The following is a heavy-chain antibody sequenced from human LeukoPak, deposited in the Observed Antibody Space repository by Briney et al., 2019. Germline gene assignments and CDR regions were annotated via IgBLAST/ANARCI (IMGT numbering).Heavy chain of an antibody. J-gene: IGHJ6*03. Sequence: GGSLRLSCAASGFPFSNFAMSWVRQAPGKGLEWVSTISGGGDNTYFADSVKGRFTISRDNSKNTLFLQMVSLRAEDTAVYYCAKFEGALLGNYYMDVWGKGTTATVSS. CDR3: AKFEGALLGNYYMDV. V-gene: IGHV3-23*01. CDR1: GFPFSNFA. CDR2: ISGGGDNT.